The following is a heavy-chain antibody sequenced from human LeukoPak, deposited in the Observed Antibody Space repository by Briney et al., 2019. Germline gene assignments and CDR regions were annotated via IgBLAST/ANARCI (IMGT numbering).Heavy chain of an antibody. Sequence: SETLSLTCTVSGGSINNYYWTWIRQPPVKGLEWIGYVYYSGSPSYNPSLKSRVTISVDTSKNQFSLNLSSVSATDTAVYYCARRRDSSSWNSPFDYWGQGTLVTVSS. CDR1: GGSINNYY. CDR2: VYYSGSP. CDR3: ARRRDSSSWNSPFDY. J-gene: IGHJ4*02. V-gene: IGHV4-59*08. D-gene: IGHD6-13*01.